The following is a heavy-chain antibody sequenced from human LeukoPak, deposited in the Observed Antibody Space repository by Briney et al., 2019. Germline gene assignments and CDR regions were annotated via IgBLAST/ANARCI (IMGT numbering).Heavy chain of an antibody. Sequence: SGTLSLTCTISGGSIGPYYWSWLRQPAGKALEWIGRSYTTGSTNYNPSLKSRVTMSLDTSKNQFSLKLTSVTAADTAVYYCARSAGSGFHLDSLGQGTLVTGPS. J-gene: IGHJ5*01. CDR3: ARSAGSGFHLDS. CDR2: SYTTGST. CDR1: GGSIGPYY. V-gene: IGHV4-4*07.